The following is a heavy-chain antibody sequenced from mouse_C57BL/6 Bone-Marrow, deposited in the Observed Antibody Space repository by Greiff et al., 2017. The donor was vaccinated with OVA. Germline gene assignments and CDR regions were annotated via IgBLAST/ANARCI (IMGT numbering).Heavy chain of an antibody. J-gene: IGHJ3*01. Sequence: DVHLVESGGGLVKPGGSLKLSCAASGFTFSDYGMHWVRQAPEKGLEWVAYISSGSSTIYYADTVKGRFTISRDNAKNTLFLQMTSLRSEDTAMYYCARTLYYYGSRFAYWGQGTLVTVSA. V-gene: IGHV5-17*01. CDR2: ISSGSSTI. CDR3: ARTLYYYGSRFAY. D-gene: IGHD1-1*01. CDR1: GFTFSDYG.